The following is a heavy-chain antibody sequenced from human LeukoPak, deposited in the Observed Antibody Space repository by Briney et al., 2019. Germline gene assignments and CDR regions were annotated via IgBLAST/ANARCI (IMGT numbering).Heavy chain of an antibody. CDR2: ISAYNGNT. J-gene: IGHJ6*02. V-gene: IGHV1-18*01. Sequence: ASVKVSCTASGYTFTSYGISWVRQAPGQGLEWMGWISAYNGNTNYAQKLQGRVTMTTDTSTSTAYMELRSLRAEDTAVYYCARSRTKRSPRIQLWLRDYGMDVWGQGTTVTVSS. D-gene: IGHD5-18*01. CDR1: GYTFTSYG. CDR3: ARSRTKRSPRIQLWLRDYGMDV.